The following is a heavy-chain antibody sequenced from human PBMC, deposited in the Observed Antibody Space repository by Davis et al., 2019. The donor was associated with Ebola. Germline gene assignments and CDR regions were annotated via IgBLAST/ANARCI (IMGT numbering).Heavy chain of an antibody. Sequence: GESLKISCAASGFTFSSYWMSWVRQAPGKGLEWVANIKQDGSEKYYVDSVKGRFTISRDNAKNSLYLQMNSLRAEDTAVYYCARTYYYGSGPPGYWGQGTLVTVSS. CDR2: IKQDGSEK. V-gene: IGHV3-7*03. D-gene: IGHD3-10*01. J-gene: IGHJ4*02. CDR3: ARTYYYGSGPPGY. CDR1: GFTFSSYW.